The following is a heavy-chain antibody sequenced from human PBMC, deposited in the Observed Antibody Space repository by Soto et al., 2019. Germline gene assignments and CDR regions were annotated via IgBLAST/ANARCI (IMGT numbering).Heavy chain of an antibody. Sequence: VQLVESGGGLVQPGRSLRLSCAASGFTFDDYAMHWVRQAPGKGLEWVSGISWNRGSIGYADSVKGRFTISRDNAKKSLYLQMNSLRAEDTALYYCAKGVAGWYYFDYWGQGTLVTVSS. D-gene: IGHD3-3*01. V-gene: IGHV3-9*01. CDR2: ISWNRGSI. CDR3: AKGVAGWYYFDY. J-gene: IGHJ4*02. CDR1: GFTFDDYA.